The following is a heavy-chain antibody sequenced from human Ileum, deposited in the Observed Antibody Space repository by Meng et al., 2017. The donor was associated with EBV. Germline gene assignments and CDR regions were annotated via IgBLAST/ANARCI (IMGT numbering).Heavy chain of an antibody. V-gene: IGHV4-4*02. J-gene: IGHJ4*02. D-gene: IGHD6-25*01. CDR1: GGSISSSNW. CDR2: IYHSGIT. Sequence: VLLPESGPGLVKPSGTLSLTCAVSGGSISSSNWWSWVRQPPGKGLEWIGKIYHSGITIYNPSLKSRVTMSVDNSKNQFSLKLNSMTAADTAVYYCARDPTSGEDHQRVWGQGTLVTVSS. CDR3: ARDPTSGEDHQRV.